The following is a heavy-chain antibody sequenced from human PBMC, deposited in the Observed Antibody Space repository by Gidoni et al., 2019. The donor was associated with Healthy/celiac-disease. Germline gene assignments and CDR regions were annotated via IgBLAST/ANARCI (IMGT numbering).Heavy chain of an antibody. CDR3: ARNPLYYYYGMDV. CDR1: GGSFSGYY. J-gene: IGHJ6*02. V-gene: IGHV4-34*01. Sequence: QVQLQQWGAGLLKPSETLSLTCAVYGGSFSGYYWSWIRQPPGTGLGWIGEINHSGSTNYNPSLKSRVTISVDTSKNQFSLKLSSVTAADTAVYYCARNPLYYYYGMDVWGQGTTVTVSS. CDR2: INHSGST.